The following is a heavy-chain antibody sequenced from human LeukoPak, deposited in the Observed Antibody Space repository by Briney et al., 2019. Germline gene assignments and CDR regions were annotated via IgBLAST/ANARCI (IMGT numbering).Heavy chain of an antibody. V-gene: IGHV4-39*01. Sequence: SETLSLTCTVSVGSITSSRYYSGWIRQPPGKGLEWIGNIYYSGSTYYNPSLKSRLTISVDTSKNQFSLQLTSVTAADTAVYYWWRHGAAGNYYFYYMDVWGKGTTVTVSS. D-gene: IGHD6-13*01. J-gene: IGHJ6*03. CDR1: VGSITSSRYY. CDR3: WRHGAAGNYYFYYMDV. CDR2: IYYSGST.